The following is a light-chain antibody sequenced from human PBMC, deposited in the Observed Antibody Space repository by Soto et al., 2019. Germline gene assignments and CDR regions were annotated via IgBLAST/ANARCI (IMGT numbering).Light chain of an antibody. CDR2: GTS. CDR3: QQYGSSIT. Sequence: EIVLTQSPGTLSLSPGERATLSCRASQSVPRSYLAWYQQKPGQAPRPLIYGTSSRATGIPDRFSGSGSGTDFTLTISRLEPEDFAVFYCQQYGSSITFGQGTRLEI. J-gene: IGKJ5*01. V-gene: IGKV3-20*01. CDR1: QSVPRSY.